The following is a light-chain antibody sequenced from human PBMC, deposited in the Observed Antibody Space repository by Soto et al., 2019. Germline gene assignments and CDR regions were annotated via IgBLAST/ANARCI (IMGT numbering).Light chain of an antibody. CDR2: AAS. CDR1: QSISNH. CDR3: QQYGRTPIT. Sequence: DIQMTQSPSSLSASVEDRVIITCRASQSISNHLNWYQQKPGKAPKLLIFAASSLQSGVPSRFSGSGSGTDFTLIISRLEPEDFAVYYCQQYGRTPITFGQGTRLEIK. J-gene: IGKJ5*01. V-gene: IGKV1-39*01.